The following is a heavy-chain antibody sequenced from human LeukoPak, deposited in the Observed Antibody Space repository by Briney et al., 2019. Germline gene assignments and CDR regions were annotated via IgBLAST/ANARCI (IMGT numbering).Heavy chain of an antibody. Sequence: ASVKVSCKASGYTFTSYGISWVRQAPGQGLEWMGWISTYNGNTDYAQNLQGRVTMTKDTSTSTAYMELRSLRSDDTAVYYCARRDSRNFDYWGQGTLVTVSS. V-gene: IGHV1-18*01. J-gene: IGHJ4*02. CDR1: GYTFTSYG. D-gene: IGHD3-22*01. CDR3: ARRDSRNFDY. CDR2: ISTYNGNT.